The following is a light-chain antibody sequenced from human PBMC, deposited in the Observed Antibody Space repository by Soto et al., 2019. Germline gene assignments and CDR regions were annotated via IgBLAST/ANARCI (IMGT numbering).Light chain of an antibody. CDR2: DAS. CDR1: QSVRGN. J-gene: IGKJ1*01. CDR3: QQRSNWPGT. Sequence: EIVMTQSPATLSVSPGERATLSCRASQSVRGNLAWYQQKPGQSPRLLIYDASNRATGIPARFSGSGSGTDFTLTISSLEPEDFAVYYCQQRSNWPGTFGQGTKVDIK. V-gene: IGKV3-11*01.